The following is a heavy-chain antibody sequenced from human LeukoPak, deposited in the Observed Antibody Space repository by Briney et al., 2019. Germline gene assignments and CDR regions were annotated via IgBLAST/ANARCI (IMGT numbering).Heavy chain of an antibody. Sequence: GRSLRLSCAASGFTFGDYAMHWVRQAPGKGLEWVSGISWNSGSIGYADSVKGRFTISRDNAKNSLYLQMNSLRAEDMALYYCARSRWEPPTFFDYWGQGTLVTVSS. CDR3: ARSRWEPPTFFDY. V-gene: IGHV3-9*03. D-gene: IGHD1-26*01. CDR1: GFTFGDYA. CDR2: ISWNSGSI. J-gene: IGHJ4*02.